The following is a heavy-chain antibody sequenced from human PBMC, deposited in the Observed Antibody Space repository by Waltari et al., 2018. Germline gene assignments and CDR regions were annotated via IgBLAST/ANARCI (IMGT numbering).Heavy chain of an antibody. Sequence: EVELVQSGAEVKKPGATVKISCKASGYTFMDYFMHWVQQAPGKGLEWMGLFDPEDGETLYSEKFQGRVTITADTSTDTAYMEVSSLTSGDTAVYYCAPLPGGSGQTFDYWGQGTLVTVSS. CDR2: FDPEDGET. CDR1: GYTFMDYF. V-gene: IGHV1-69-2*01. CDR3: APLPGGSGQTFDY. J-gene: IGHJ4*02. D-gene: IGHD3-10*01.